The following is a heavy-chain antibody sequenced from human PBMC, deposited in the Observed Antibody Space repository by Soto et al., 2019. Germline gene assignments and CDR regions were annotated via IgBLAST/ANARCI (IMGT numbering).Heavy chain of an antibody. CDR3: ARLLFPYDFSNYYMDV. J-gene: IGHJ6*03. D-gene: IGHD3-3*01. CDR1: GGSISSYY. CDR2: IYYSGST. V-gene: IGHV4-59*08. Sequence: SETLSLTCTVSGGSISSYYWSWIRQPPGKGLEWIGYIYYSGSTNYNPSLKSRVTISVDTSKNQFSLKLSSVTAADTAVYYCARLLFPYDFSNYYMDVWGKGTTVTVSS.